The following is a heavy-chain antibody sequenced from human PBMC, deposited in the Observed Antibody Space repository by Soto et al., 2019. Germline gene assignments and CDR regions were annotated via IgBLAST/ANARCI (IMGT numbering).Heavy chain of an antibody. J-gene: IGHJ6*02. CDR2: FDPEDGET. CDR3: ATARITTFGKPGDYYYYGMDV. D-gene: IGHD3-3*01. V-gene: IGHV1-24*01. CDR1: GYTLTELS. Sequence: ASVKVSCKVSGYTLTELSMHWVRQAPGKGLEWMGGFDPEDGETIYAQKFQGRVTMTEDTSTDTAYMELSSLRSEDTAVYYCATARITTFGKPGDYYYYGMDVWGQGTTVTVSS.